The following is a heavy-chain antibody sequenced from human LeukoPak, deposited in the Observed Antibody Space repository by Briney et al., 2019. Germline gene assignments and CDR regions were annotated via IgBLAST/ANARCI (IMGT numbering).Heavy chain of an antibody. CDR1: GFTFSSYS. Sequence: GGSLRLSCAASGFTFSSYSMNWVRQAPGKGLEWASSISSSSYIYYADSVKGRFTISRDNAKNSLYLQMNSLRAEDTAVYYCASASYFDYWGQGTLVTVSS. V-gene: IGHV3-21*01. CDR2: ISSSSYI. CDR3: ASASYFDY. J-gene: IGHJ4*02.